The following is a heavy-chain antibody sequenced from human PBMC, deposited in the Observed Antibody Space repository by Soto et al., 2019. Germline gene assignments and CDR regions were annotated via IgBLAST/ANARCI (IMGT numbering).Heavy chain of an antibody. CDR3: AKAPLAVAVLRYWFDP. CDR2: ISGSGSGT. CDR1: GFTFSSYW. D-gene: IGHD2-15*01. V-gene: IGHV3-23*01. J-gene: IGHJ5*02. Sequence: PGGSLRLSCAASGFTFSSYWMHWVRQAPGKGLEWVSRISGSGSGTYYADSVKGRFTISRDNSKNTLYLQMNSLRAEDTAVYYCAKAPLAVAVLRYWFDPWGQGTLVTVSS.